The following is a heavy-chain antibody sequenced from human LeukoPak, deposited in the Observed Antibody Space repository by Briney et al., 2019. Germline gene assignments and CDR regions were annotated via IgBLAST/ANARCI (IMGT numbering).Heavy chain of an antibody. CDR1: GLTFSSYW. V-gene: IGHV3-7*01. CDR2: IKRDGSER. D-gene: IGHD2-2*01. Sequence: PGGSLRLSCAASGLTFSSYWMSWVRQAPGKGLEWVANIKRDGSERYYVDSVKGRFTISRDNAKNSLYLQMNSLRAEDTAVYYCAKNGPYCSSTSCPPAFDYWGQGTLVTVSS. J-gene: IGHJ4*02. CDR3: AKNGPYCSSTSCPPAFDY.